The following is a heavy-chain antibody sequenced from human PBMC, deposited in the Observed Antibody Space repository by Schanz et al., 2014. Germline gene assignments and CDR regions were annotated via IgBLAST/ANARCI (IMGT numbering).Heavy chain of an antibody. CDR2: ISPYNGNT. CDR1: GYSFSAHY. Sequence: QVQLVQSGAEVKKPGASLKVSCKASGYSFSAHYLHWEREAPGQGLDWMGWISPYNGNTNYAQKLQGRVTMTTDTSTSTAYMELRSLRSDDTAVYYCARVQDDILTGSEYYYGMDVWGQGTTVTVSS. J-gene: IGHJ6*02. D-gene: IGHD3-9*01. CDR3: ARVQDDILTGSEYYYGMDV. V-gene: IGHV1-18*04.